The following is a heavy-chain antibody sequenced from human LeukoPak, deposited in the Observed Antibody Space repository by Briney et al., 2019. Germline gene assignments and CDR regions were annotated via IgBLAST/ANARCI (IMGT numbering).Heavy chain of an antibody. D-gene: IGHD6-13*01. Sequence: PSETLSLTCAVYGGSFSGYYWSWIRQPPGKGLEWIGEINHSGSTNYNPSLKSRVTISVDTSKSQFSLKLSSVTAADTAVYYCARVQRGIAAAIDYWGQGTLVTVSS. CDR3: ARVQRGIAAAIDY. CDR1: GGSFSGYY. J-gene: IGHJ4*02. V-gene: IGHV4-34*01. CDR2: INHSGST.